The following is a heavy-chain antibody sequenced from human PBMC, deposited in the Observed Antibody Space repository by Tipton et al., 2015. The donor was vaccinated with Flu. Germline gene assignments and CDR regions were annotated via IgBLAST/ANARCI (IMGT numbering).Heavy chain of an antibody. V-gene: IGHV3-30-3*01. CDR1: GFTVTSYA. D-gene: IGHD6-19*01. CDR2: MSYDGSNK. J-gene: IGHJ4*02. Sequence: SLRLSCAASGFTVTSYAMHWVRQTPGKGLEWVAVMSYDGSNKFYADSVKGRFTIYRDNSMNTLYLQMTSLRPEDTAIYYCARDGTIAVLEPFDYWGQGTLVTVSS. CDR3: ARDGTIAVLEPFDY.